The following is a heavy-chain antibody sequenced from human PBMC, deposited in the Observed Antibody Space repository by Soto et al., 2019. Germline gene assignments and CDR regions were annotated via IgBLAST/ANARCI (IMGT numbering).Heavy chain of an antibody. V-gene: IGHV1-24*01. CDR2: FDPEDGET. Sequence: ASVKVSCKVSGYTLTELSMHWVRQAPGKGLEWMGGFDPEDGETIYAQKFQGRVTMTEDTSTDTAYMELSSLRSEDTAVYYCETVALLDGGLDPWGKGTLVPVSS. CDR1: GYTLTELS. D-gene: IGHD2-15*01. J-gene: IGHJ5*02. CDR3: ETVALLDGGLDP.